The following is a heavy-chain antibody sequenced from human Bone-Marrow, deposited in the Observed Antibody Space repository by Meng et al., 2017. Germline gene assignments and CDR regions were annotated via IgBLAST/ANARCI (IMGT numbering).Heavy chain of an antibody. J-gene: IGHJ4*02. V-gene: IGHV4-34*01. CDR3: AREWGTLATAADDY. CDR1: GGSFSGYY. Sequence: VQLQQWGAGLLKPSETLSLTCAVYGGSFSGYYWSWIRQPPGKGLEWIGEINHSGSTNYNPSLKSRVTISVDTSNSQFSLKLSSVTAADTAVYYCAREWGTLATAADDYWGQGTLVTVSS. D-gene: IGHD6-13*01. CDR2: INHSGST.